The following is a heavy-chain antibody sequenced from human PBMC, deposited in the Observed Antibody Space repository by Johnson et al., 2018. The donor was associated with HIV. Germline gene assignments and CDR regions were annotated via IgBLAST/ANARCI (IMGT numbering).Heavy chain of an antibody. V-gene: IGHV3-30*04. CDR3: AAYYDFWSGSYTSGFDI. D-gene: IGHD3-3*01. CDR1: GFTFSSYA. CDR2: ISYDGSNQ. Sequence: QVQLVESGGGVVQPGRSLRLSCAASGFTFSSYAMHWVRQAPGKGLEWVAVISYDGSNQYYADSVKGRFTISRDNSKKPVFLQMNSLRPEDTAMYYCAAYYDFWSGSYTSGFDIWGQGTMVTVSS. J-gene: IGHJ3*02.